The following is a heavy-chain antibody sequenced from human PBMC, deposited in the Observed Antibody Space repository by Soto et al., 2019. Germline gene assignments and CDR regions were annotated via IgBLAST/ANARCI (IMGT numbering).Heavy chain of an antibody. CDR2: ISWDGGST. D-gene: IGHD2-2*01. CDR1: GFTFDDYT. Sequence: GGSLRLSCAASGFTFDDYTMHWVRQAPGKGLEWVSLISWDGGSTYYADSVKGRFTISRDNSKNSLYLQMNSLRTEDTALYYCAKDVGQGLSTEGSDYYYGMDVWGQGTTVTVSS. V-gene: IGHV3-43*01. J-gene: IGHJ6*02. CDR3: AKDVGQGLSTEGSDYYYGMDV.